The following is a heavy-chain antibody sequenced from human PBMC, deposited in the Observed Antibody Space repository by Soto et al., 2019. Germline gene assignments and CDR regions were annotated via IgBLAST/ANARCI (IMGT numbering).Heavy chain of an antibody. Sequence: QVQLQQWGAGLLKPSETLSLTCAVYGGAFSDYYWSCIRQPPGKGLEWIGEIDHIGTTSYNPSLKRLVTILSHMSKKQFSLTLSCGSAADTALYCCARYRNLRIWRQRTLVAVSS. CDR1: GGAFSDYY. V-gene: IGHV4-34*01. D-gene: IGHD1-7*01. J-gene: IGHJ1*01. CDR2: IDHIGTT. CDR3: ARYRNLRI.